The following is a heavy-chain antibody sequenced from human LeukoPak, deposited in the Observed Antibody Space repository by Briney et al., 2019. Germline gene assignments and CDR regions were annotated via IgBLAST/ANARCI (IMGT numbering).Heavy chain of an antibody. V-gene: IGHV3-30*18. CDR3: AKGGPYYDFWSGHTLDY. J-gene: IGHJ4*02. D-gene: IGHD3-3*01. CDR2: ISYDGSNK. Sequence: GGSLRLSCAASGFTFSSYGMHWVRQAPGKGLEWVAVISYDGSNKYYADSVKGRFTISRDNSKNTLYLQMNSLRAEDTAVYYCAKGGPYYDFWSGHTLDYWGQGTLVTVSS. CDR1: GFTFSSYG.